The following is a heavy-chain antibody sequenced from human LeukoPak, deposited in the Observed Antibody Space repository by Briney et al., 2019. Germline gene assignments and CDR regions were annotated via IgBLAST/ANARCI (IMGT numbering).Heavy chain of an antibody. J-gene: IGHJ4*02. CDR1: GFTFSTYA. Sequence: GGSLRLSCAASGFTFSTYAMSWVRQAPGKGLEWVSAISGSGGTTNYADSVKGRFTISRDNSKNTLYLQMNSLRADDTAVYYCAKALTVVVVSSAPTDSPFDYWGQGTLVTVSS. CDR3: AKALTVVVVSSAPTDSPFDY. V-gene: IGHV3-23*01. D-gene: IGHD2-15*01. CDR2: ISGSGGTT.